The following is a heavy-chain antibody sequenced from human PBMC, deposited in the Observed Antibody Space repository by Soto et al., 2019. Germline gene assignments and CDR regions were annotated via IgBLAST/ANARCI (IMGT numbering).Heavy chain of an antibody. D-gene: IGHD3-10*01. CDR2: ISTYNGNT. Sequence: QVQLVQSGAEVKKPGASVKVSCKASGYTFTSYGISWVRQAPGQGLEWMGRISTYNGNTNYAQKLQGRVTMTTDTATSTAYMELRSLRSDDTAVYYCARDGQTTMVRGVRGGSYNYYGMDVWGQGTTVTVSS. CDR3: ARDGQTTMVRGVRGGSYNYYGMDV. CDR1: GYTFTSYG. J-gene: IGHJ6*02. V-gene: IGHV1-18*04.